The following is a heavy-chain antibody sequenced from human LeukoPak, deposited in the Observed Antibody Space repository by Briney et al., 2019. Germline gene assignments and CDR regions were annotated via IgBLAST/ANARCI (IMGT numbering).Heavy chain of an antibody. V-gene: IGHV3-74*01. D-gene: IGHD4-17*01. CDR1: GFTFSSYW. CDR2: INSDGSST. CDR3: ARVEYGDQYYYYYYGMDV. Sequence: GGSLRLSCAASGFTFSSYWMHWVRQAPGKGLVWVSRINSDGSSTSYADSVKGRFTISRDNAKNTPYLQMNSLRAEDTAVYYCARVEYGDQYYYYYYGMDVWGQGTTVTVSS. J-gene: IGHJ6*02.